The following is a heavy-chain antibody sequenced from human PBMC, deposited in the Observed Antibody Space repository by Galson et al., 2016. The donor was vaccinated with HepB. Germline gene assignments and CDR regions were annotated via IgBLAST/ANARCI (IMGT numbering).Heavy chain of an antibody. Sequence: SLRLSCAASGFTFSSYWMHWVRQAPGQGLEWVSSISSDGVYTYYADSLKGRFSISRDNAKNSLFLQMSSLRAEDTAMYYCARDYFCVGASCRGERGRFDYWGQGALVTVSS. J-gene: IGHJ4*02. V-gene: IGHV3-21*01. D-gene: IGHD2-21*01. CDR3: ARDYFCVGASCRGERGRFDY. CDR1: GFTFSSYW. CDR2: ISSDGVYT.